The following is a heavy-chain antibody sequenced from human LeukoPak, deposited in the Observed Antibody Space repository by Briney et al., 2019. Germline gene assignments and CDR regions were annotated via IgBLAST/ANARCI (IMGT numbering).Heavy chain of an antibody. V-gene: IGHV4-59*01. CDR3: AGYPLYGSGGMDV. CDR2: IYYSGST. J-gene: IGHJ6*02. Sequence: SETLSLTCTVSGGSISSYYWSWIRQPPGKGLEWIGYIYYSGSTNYNPSLKSRVTISVDTSKNQFSLKLSSVTAADTAVYYCAGYPLYGSGGMDVWGQGTTVTVSS. D-gene: IGHD3-10*01. CDR1: GGSISSYY.